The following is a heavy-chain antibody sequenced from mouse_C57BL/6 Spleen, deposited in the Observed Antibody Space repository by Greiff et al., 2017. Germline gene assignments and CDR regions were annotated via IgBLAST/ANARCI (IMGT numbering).Heavy chain of an antibody. CDR3: ASGRYYGSSYVKNAMDY. Sequence: EVQLQQSGPELVKPGASVKMSCKASGYTFTDYNMHWVKQSHGKSLEWIGYINPNNGGTSYNQKFKGKATLTVNKSSSTAYMELRSLTSEDSAVYYCASGRYYGSSYVKNAMDYWGQGTSVTVSS. J-gene: IGHJ4*01. V-gene: IGHV1-22*01. CDR2: INPNNGGT. D-gene: IGHD1-1*01. CDR1: GYTFTDYN.